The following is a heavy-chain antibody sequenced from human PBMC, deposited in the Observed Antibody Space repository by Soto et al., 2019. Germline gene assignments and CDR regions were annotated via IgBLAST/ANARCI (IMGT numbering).Heavy chain of an antibody. V-gene: IGHV4-59*01. CDR2: IYYSGST. J-gene: IGHJ4*02. D-gene: IGHD3-22*01. Sequence: ASETLSLTCTVSGGSISSYYWSWIRQPPGKGLEWIGYIYYSGSTNYNPSLKSRVTISVDTSKNQFSLKLSSVTAADTAVYYCARGLELDYWGQGTLVTVSS. CDR1: GGSISSYY. CDR3: ARGLELDY.